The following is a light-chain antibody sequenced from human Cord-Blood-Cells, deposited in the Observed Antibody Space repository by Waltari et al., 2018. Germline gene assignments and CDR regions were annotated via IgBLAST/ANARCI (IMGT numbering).Light chain of an antibody. CDR1: QSVLYSSNNKNY. V-gene: IGKV4-1*01. J-gene: IGKJ2*01. CDR2: WAS. CDR3: QAQNT. Sequence: DIVLTQSPNSLDVSLGERATIHCKSSQSVLYSSNNKNYLAWYQQKPGQPPKLLIYWASTRESGVPDRFSGSGSGTDFTLTISSLQAKDVAVYYCQAQNTFGQGTKLEIK.